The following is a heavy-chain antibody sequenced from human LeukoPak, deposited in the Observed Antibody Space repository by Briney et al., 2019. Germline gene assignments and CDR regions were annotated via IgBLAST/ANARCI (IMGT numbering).Heavy chain of an antibody. J-gene: IGHJ4*02. D-gene: IGHD1-26*01. CDR3: ARDASRRVGATIPGFDY. CDR2: ISSSGSTI. CDR1: GFTFSSYE. Sequence: GGSLRLSCAASGFTFSSYEMNWVRQAPGKGLEWVSYISSSGSTIYYADSVKGRFTISRDNAKNSLYLQMNSLRAEDTAVCYCARDASRRVGATIPGFDYWGQGTLVTVSS. V-gene: IGHV3-48*03.